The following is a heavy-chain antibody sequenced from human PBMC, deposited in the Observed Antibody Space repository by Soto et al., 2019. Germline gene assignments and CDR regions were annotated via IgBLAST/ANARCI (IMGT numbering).Heavy chain of an antibody. CDR2: IIPIFGTA. CDR3: ARGRDYPYYGSGSRTYYGMDV. Sequence: QVQLVQSGAEVKKPGSSVKVACKASGGTFSSYALSWLRQAPGQGLEWMGGIIPIFGTANYAQKFQGRVTITADESTSTAYMELSSLRAEDTAVYYCARGRDYPYYGSGSRTYYGMDVWGQGTTVTVSS. J-gene: IGHJ6*02. D-gene: IGHD3-10*01. V-gene: IGHV1-69*01. CDR1: GGTFSSYA.